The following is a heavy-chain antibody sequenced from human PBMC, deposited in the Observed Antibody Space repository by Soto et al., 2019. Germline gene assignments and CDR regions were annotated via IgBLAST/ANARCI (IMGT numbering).Heavy chain of an antibody. D-gene: IGHD3-10*01. V-gene: IGHV5-51*01. CDR1: GYSFTSYW. J-gene: IGHJ5*02. Sequence: GESLKISCKGSGYSFTSYWIGWVRQMPGKGLEWMGIIYPGDSDTRYSPSFQGQVTISADKSISTAYLQWSRLRFDDTAVYYCARVIRGAYYNSPLDTWGQGTVVTVSS. CDR3: ARVIRGAYYNSPLDT. CDR2: IYPGDSDT.